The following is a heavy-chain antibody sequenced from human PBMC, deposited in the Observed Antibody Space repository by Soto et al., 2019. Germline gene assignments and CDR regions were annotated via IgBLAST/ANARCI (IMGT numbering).Heavy chain of an antibody. CDR3: ADLGAARSHLDY. CDR2: ISGSGGST. D-gene: IGHD6-6*01. CDR1: GFTFSSYA. Sequence: GGSLRLSCAASGFTFSSYAMSWVRQAPGKGLEWVSAISGSGGSTYYADSVKGRFTISRDNSKNTLYLQMNSLRAEDTAVYYCADLGAARSHLDYWGQGTLVTVSS. V-gene: IGHV3-23*01. J-gene: IGHJ4*02.